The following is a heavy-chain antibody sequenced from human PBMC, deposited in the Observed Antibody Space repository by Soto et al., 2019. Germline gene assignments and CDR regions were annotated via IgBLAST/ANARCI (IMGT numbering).Heavy chain of an antibody. CDR2: INHSGST. D-gene: IGHD3-22*01. CDR1: GGTFSGYY. CDR3: ARGFYDSSGYYYYYYGMDV. V-gene: IGHV4-34*01. J-gene: IGHJ6*02. Sequence: SETLSLTCAVYGGTFSGYYWSWIRQPPGKGLEWIGEINHSGSTNYNPSLKSRVTISVDTSKNQFSLKLSSVTAADTALYYFARGFYDSSGYYYYYYGMDVWGQGTTVTVSS.